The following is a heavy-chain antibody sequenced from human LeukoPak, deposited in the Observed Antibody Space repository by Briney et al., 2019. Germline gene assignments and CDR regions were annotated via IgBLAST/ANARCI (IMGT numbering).Heavy chain of an antibody. CDR1: GGSISSGSYY. Sequence: SQTLSLTCTVSGGSISSGSYYWSWIRQPAGKGLEWIGRIYTSGSTSYNPSLKSRVPISVDTSKNQFSLKLSSVTAADTAVYYCASSTMVVTPLSDHIDYWGQGTLVTVSS. V-gene: IGHV4-61*02. CDR3: ASSTMVVTPLSDHIDY. CDR2: IYTSGST. J-gene: IGHJ4*02. D-gene: IGHD4-23*01.